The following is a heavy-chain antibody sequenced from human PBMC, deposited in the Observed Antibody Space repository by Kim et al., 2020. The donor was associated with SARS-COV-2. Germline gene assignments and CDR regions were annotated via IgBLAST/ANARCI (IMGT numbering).Heavy chain of an antibody. CDR2: IYSGGST. CDR3: AREISDYYDSSGYYGQRGV. J-gene: IGHJ6*02. Sequence: GGSLRLSCAASGFTVSSNYMSWVRQAPGKGLEWVSIIYSGGSTYYADSVKGRFTISRDNSKNTLYLQMNSLRAEDTAVYYCAREISDYYDSSGYYGQRGVWGQGTTVTVSS. D-gene: IGHD3-22*01. V-gene: IGHV3-53*01. CDR1: GFTVSSNY.